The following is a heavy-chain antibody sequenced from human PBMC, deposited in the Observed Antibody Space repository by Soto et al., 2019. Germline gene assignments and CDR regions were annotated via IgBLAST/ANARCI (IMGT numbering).Heavy chain of an antibody. CDR3: AKDRWCTSSSCEFNH. Sequence: GGSLRLSCAASGITVSNYAMNWVRQAPGKGLEWVSSISGSGSSTYYADSVKGRFTISRDNSKNTVYLQMNSLRAEDTAVFYCAKDRWCTSSSCEFNHWGQGTLVTVSS. CDR2: ISGSGSST. D-gene: IGHD2-2*01. CDR1: GITVSNYA. J-gene: IGHJ4*02. V-gene: IGHV3-23*01.